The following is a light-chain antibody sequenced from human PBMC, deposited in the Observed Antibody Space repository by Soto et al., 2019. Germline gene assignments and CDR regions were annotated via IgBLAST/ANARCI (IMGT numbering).Light chain of an antibody. CDR2: DAY. CDR3: QQYESYSPLT. J-gene: IGKJ4*01. Sequence: DIQMTQSPSTLSASVGDRVTITCRASQSISSWLAWYQQKPGKAPKLLIYDAYSLESGVPSRFSGRRSGTEFTLTIAGVQPEDFATYYCQQYESYSPLTFGGGTKVDIK. V-gene: IGKV1-5*01. CDR1: QSISSW.